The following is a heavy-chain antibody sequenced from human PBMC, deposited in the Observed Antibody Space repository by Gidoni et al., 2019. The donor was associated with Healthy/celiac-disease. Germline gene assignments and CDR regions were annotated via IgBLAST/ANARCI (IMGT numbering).Heavy chain of an antibody. D-gene: IGHD3-22*01. CDR3: AREGGDSSGYHDAFDI. V-gene: IGHV3-30-3*01. CDR1: GFPFGSYA. CDR2: ISYDGSNK. Sequence: QVQLVESGGGVVQPGRSLRLSCAASGFPFGSYAMHWVRQAPGKGLEWVAVISYDGSNKYYADSVKGRFTISRDNSKNTLYLQMNSLRAEDTAVYYCAREGGDSSGYHDAFDIWGQGTMVTVSS. J-gene: IGHJ3*02.